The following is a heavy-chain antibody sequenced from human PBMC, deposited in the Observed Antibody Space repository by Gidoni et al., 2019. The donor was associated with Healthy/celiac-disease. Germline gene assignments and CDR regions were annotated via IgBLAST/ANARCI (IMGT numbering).Heavy chain of an antibody. D-gene: IGHD2-2*03. Sequence: HVQLQESCPGPVKPSETLSLTCLASGGPSSSSNWWWWVRQPPGKGLEWIGEIYHSGSTNYNPSLKSLVTISVDKSKSQFSLKLSAVTAADTAVYYCARDLDSPSGNGMGVWGQGTTVTVSS. J-gene: IGHJ6*02. V-gene: IGHV4-4*02. CDR1: GGPSSSSNW. CDR2: IYHSGST. CDR3: ARDLDSPSGNGMGV.